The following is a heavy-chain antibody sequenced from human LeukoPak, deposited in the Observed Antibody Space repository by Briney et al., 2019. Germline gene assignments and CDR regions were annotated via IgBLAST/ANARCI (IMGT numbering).Heavy chain of an antibody. Sequence: HTGGSLRLSCAASGFTFSIYEMNWVRQAPGKGLEWVSYISSSASTIYYADSVKGRFTISRDNAKNSLYLQMNSLRADDTAVYYCAREVFGVDYWGQATLVTVSS. CDR2: ISSSASTI. CDR3: AREVFGVDY. V-gene: IGHV3-48*03. CDR1: GFTFSIYE. D-gene: IGHD3-10*01. J-gene: IGHJ4*01.